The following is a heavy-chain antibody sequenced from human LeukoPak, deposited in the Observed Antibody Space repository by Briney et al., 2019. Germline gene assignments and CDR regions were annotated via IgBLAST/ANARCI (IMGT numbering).Heavy chain of an antibody. D-gene: IGHD3-3*01. Sequence: KPSETLSLTCTVSGGSISSYYWSWIRQPPGKGLEWIGYIYYSGSTNYNPSLKSRVTISVDTSKNQFSLKLSSVTAADTAVYYCARGTDFGVVYYYSDYWGQGTLVTVSS. V-gene: IGHV4-59*01. CDR3: ARGTDFGVVYYYSDY. CDR2: IYYSGST. CDR1: GGSISSYY. J-gene: IGHJ4*02.